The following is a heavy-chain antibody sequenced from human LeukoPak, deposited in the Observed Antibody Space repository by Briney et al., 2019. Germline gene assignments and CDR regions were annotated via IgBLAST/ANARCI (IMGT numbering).Heavy chain of an antibody. V-gene: IGHV3-33*01. CDR3: ARERPGSGSYFPNFDL. CDR1: EFGFFNFG. CDR2: IWFDGSRQ. Sequence: GGSLRLSCAASEFGFFNFGMHWVRQAPGKGLEWVAMIWFDGSRQFYADSLKGRITISRDNAKNMLYLQMRSLRPEDTAVYHCARERPGSGSYFPNFDLWGPGALVTVSS. D-gene: IGHD3-10*01. J-gene: IGHJ4*02.